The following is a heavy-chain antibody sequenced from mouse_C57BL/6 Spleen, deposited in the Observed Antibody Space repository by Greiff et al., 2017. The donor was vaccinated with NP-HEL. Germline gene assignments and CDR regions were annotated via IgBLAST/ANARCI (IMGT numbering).Heavy chain of an antibody. V-gene: IGHV1-80*01. CDR1: GYAFSSYW. J-gene: IGHJ1*03. CDR3: ARTGSGYFDV. D-gene: IGHD4-1*01. CDR2: IYPGDGDT. Sequence: QVQLQQSGAELVPPGASVKISCKASGYAFSSYWMNWVKQRPGTGLEWIGQIYPGDGDTNYNGKFKGKATLTADKSSSTAYMQLSSLTSEDSAVYFCARTGSGYFDVWGTGTTVTVSS.